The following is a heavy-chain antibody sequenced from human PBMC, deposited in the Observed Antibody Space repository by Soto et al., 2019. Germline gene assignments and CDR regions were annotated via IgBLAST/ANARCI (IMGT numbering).Heavy chain of an antibody. CDR3: ARLLPIPQLVVSKWFDP. D-gene: IGHD6-13*01. CDR1: YGTSISRSYY. Sequence: TVYYGTSISRSYYRSWIRQTPGKGLEWIGSIYYSGSTYYNPSLKSRVTISVDTSKNQFSLKLSSVTAADTAVYYCARLLPIPQLVVSKWFDPWGQGTLVTVSS. V-gene: IGHV4-39*01. CDR2: IYYSGST. J-gene: IGHJ5*02.